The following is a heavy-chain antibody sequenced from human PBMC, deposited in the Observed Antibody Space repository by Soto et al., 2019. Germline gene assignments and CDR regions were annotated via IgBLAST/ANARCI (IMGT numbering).Heavy chain of an antibody. J-gene: IGHJ4*02. Sequence: QLQLQESGPGLVKPSETLSLTCAVSGGSVSSGGNYWGWIRQSPGKGLEWIGSVHDTGTTHYNPSLTSRVIISVDTSKSQFSLNVNSVTAAETAVYYCARGLSSPSAAGVWGQGTLVTVSS. CDR2: VHDTGTT. CDR1: GGSVSSGGNY. D-gene: IGHD6-6*01. V-gene: IGHV4-39*01. CDR3: ARGLSSPSAAGV.